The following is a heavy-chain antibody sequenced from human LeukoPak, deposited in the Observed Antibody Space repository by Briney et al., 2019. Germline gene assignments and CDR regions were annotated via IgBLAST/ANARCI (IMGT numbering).Heavy chain of an antibody. J-gene: IGHJ6*02. CDR1: GGSISSYY. Sequence: SETLSLTCTVPGGSISSYYWSWIRQPPGKGLEWIGYIHYSGSTNYNPSLKSRVTISADTSKNQFSLKLSSVTAADTAVYYCARLNYYYYGVDVWGQGTTVTVSS. CDR2: IHYSGST. CDR3: ARLNYYYYGVDV. V-gene: IGHV4-59*08.